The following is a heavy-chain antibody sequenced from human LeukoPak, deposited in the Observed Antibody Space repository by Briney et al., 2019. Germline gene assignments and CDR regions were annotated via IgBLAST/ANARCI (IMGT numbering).Heavy chain of an antibody. J-gene: IGHJ4*02. CDR2: IRYDGSNK. V-gene: IGHV3-30*02. CDR3: AKEGYDFWSGYIGAYFDY. D-gene: IGHD3-3*01. CDR1: GFTFSSYG. Sequence: PGGSLRLSCAASGFTFSSYGMHWVRQAPGKGLEWVVFIRYDGSNKYYADSVKGRFTISRDNSKNTLYLQMNSLRAEDTAVYYCAKEGYDFWSGYIGAYFDYWGQGTLVTVSS.